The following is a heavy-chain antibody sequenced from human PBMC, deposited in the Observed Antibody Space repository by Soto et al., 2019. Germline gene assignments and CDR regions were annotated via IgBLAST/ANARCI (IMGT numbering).Heavy chain of an antibody. CDR1: GGSFNDYW. D-gene: IGHD3-16*01. Sequence: SETLSLTCAVYGGSFNDYWWSWIRQPPGGGLEWIGEIYHSGSTNYNPSLKSRVTMSVDTSKSLVSLKLSSVTAADTAVYYCARGHDYTWTCGGQGTLVTVSS. CDR2: IYHSGST. J-gene: IGHJ4*02. CDR3: ARGHDYTWTC. V-gene: IGHV4-34*01.